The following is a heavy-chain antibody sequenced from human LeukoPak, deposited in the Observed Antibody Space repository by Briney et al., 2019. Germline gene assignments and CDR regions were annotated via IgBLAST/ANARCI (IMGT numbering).Heavy chain of an antibody. CDR3: ARVGSPYSYYMDV. CDR1: GFTFDDYG. CDR2: VNWNGAST. V-gene: IGHV3-20*04. Sequence: GGSLRLSCEASGFTFDDYGMSWVRQAPGKGLEWVSGVNWNGASTGYADSVKGRFTISRNNAMNSLFLQMNSLRAEDTALYYCARVGSPYSYYMDVWGKGTPVTVSS. J-gene: IGHJ6*03.